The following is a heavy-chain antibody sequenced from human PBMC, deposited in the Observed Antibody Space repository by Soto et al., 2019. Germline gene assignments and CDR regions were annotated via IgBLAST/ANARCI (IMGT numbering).Heavy chain of an antibody. D-gene: IGHD1-26*01. V-gene: IGHV3-64D*06. CDR1: GFTFSNYA. J-gene: IGHJ4*02. CDR2: INNNGGAT. Sequence: GGSLSLSCSASGFTFSNYAMHWVRQAPGKGLEYVSAINNNGGATYYADSVKGRFTISRDNSRNTLYLQMSSLRAEDSAVYYCSGAESPDTAYFSLYWGQGTPVTVSS. CDR3: SGAESPDTAYFSLY.